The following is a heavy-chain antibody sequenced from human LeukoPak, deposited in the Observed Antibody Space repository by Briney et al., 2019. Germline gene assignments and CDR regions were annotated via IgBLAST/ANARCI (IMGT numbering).Heavy chain of an antibody. CDR3: ARVGDDYGDQRYYYYCMDV. D-gene: IGHD4-17*01. Sequence: ASVKVSCKASGYTFTGYYIHWVRQAPGQGLEWMGWINPNSGGTNYAQKFQGRVTMTRDTSISTAYMELSRLRSDDTAVYYCARVGDDYGDQRYYYYCMDVWGKGTTVTVSS. CDR2: INPNSGGT. CDR1: GYTFTGYY. J-gene: IGHJ6*03. V-gene: IGHV1-2*02.